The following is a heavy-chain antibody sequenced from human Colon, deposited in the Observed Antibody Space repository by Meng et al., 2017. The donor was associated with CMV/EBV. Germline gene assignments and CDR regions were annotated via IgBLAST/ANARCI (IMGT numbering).Heavy chain of an antibody. J-gene: IGHJ6*04. V-gene: IGHV3-11*01. CDR3: ARALSGDGMDV. D-gene: IGHD3-10*01. CDR1: GFMFGDYY. CDR2: ISENGRTT. Sequence: GESLKISCAASGFMFGDYYMSWIRQAPGKGLEWVSYISENGRTTYYADSVKGRFTISRDNAQKSLYLQMSGLRAEDTALYYCARALSGDGMDVWGKGTTVTVSS.